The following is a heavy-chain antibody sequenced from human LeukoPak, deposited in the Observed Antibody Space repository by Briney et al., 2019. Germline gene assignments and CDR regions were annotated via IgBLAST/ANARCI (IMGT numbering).Heavy chain of an antibody. CDR3: AREMDDILTGYGLDY. D-gene: IGHD3-9*01. J-gene: IGHJ4*02. CDR1: GFTLSGYW. CDR2: IDRGGSKK. V-gene: IGHV3-7*01. Sequence: GGSLRLSCEVSGFTLSGYWMAWVRQAPGRGLEWVAHIDRGGSKKNYVDPVKGRFTISRDNAKNSLYLQMNSLRAEDTAVYYCAREMDDILTGYGLDYWGQGTLVTVSS.